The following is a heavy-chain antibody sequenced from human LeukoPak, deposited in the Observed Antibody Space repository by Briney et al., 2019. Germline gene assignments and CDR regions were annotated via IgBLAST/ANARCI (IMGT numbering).Heavy chain of an antibody. V-gene: IGHV1-18*01. CDR3: ARGRGAMGTTLEDY. J-gene: IGHJ4*02. CDR1: GYTFTSYG. CDR2: ISAYNGNT. Sequence: EASVKVSCKASGYTFTSYGISWVRQSPGQGLEWMGWISAYNGNTNYAQNLQGRVTMTTDTSTTTAYMELRSLRSDDTAVYYCARGRGAMGTTLEDYWGQGTLVTVSS. D-gene: IGHD1-26*01.